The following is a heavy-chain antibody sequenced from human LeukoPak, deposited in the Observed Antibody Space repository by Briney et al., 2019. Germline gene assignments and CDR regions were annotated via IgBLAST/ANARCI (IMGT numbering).Heavy chain of an antibody. V-gene: IGHV3-30-3*01. Sequence: GRSLRLSCAASGFTFSSYAMHWVRQAPGKGLEWVAVISYDGSNKYYADPAKGRFTISRDNSKNTLYLQMNSLRAEDTAVYYCARGSYYYDSSGYYDYWGQGTLVTVSS. CDR2: ISYDGSNK. D-gene: IGHD3-22*01. CDR1: GFTFSSYA. J-gene: IGHJ4*02. CDR3: ARGSYYYDSSGYYDY.